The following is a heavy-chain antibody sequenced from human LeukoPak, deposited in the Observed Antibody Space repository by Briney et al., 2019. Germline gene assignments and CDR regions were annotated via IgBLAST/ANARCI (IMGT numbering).Heavy chain of an antibody. D-gene: IGHD7-27*01. V-gene: IGHV4-39*01. Sequence: SETLSLICIVSGDSITRNTDHWGWVRQPPGKGLEWIGTIYYSGSIYYNQSLRGRAALSVDTSKNQFSLKLTSVTAADTAVYYCGRLNTDWGFLFDSWGQGTLVTVSS. CDR3: GRLNTDWGFLFDS. J-gene: IGHJ4*02. CDR1: GDSITRNTDH. CDR2: IYYSGSI.